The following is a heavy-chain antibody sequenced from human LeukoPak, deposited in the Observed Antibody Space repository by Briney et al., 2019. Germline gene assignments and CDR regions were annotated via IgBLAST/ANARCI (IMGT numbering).Heavy chain of an antibody. CDR1: GYTFTSYG. Sequence: ASVKVSCKASGYTFTSYGISWVRQAPGQGLEWMGWISAYNVNTNYAQKLQGRVTMTTDTSTSTAYMELRSLRSDDTAVYYCARVYYGSGSYYNHFDYWGQGTLVTVSS. J-gene: IGHJ4*02. D-gene: IGHD3-10*01. CDR2: ISAYNVNT. V-gene: IGHV1-18*04. CDR3: ARVYYGSGSYYNHFDY.